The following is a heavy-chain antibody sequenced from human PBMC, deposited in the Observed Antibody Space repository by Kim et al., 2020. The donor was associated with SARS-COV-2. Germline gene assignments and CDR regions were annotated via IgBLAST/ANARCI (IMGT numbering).Heavy chain of an antibody. J-gene: IGHJ4*02. CDR3: ARTGAIQYYFDY. Sequence: YYADSVKGRFTISRDNSKNTLYLQMNSLRAEDTAVYYCARTGAIQYYFDYWGQGTLVTVSS. D-gene: IGHD2-2*02. V-gene: IGHV3-33*01.